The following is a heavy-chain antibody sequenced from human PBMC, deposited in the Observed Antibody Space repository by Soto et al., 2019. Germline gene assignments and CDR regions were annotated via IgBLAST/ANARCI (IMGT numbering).Heavy chain of an antibody. V-gene: IGHV4-39*01. CDR3: ATQDFSSTSCYASPPPQSDY. CDR1: GGSISSSSYY. CDR2: IYYSGST. Sequence: SETLSLTCTVSGGSISSSSYYWGWIRQPPGKGLEWIGSIYYSGSTYYNPSLKSRVTISVDTSKNQFSLKLSSVTAADTAVYYCATQDFSSTSCYASPPPQSDYWGQGTLVTVSS. D-gene: IGHD2-2*01. J-gene: IGHJ4*02.